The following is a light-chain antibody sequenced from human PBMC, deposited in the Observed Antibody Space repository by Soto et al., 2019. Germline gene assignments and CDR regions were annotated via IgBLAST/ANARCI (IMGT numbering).Light chain of an antibody. Sequence: QLVLTQPASVSGSPGQSITISCTGTSSDVGGYNYVSWYQQHPGKAPKLMIYEVSNRPSGVSNRFSGSKSGNTASLTISGVQAEDEADYYCSSYTSSSPVVFGGGTKLTVL. CDR2: EVS. CDR1: SSDVGGYNY. CDR3: SSYTSSSPVV. J-gene: IGLJ2*01. V-gene: IGLV2-14*01.